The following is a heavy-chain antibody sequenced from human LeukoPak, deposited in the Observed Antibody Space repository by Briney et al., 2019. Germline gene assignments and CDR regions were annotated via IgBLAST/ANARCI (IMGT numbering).Heavy chain of an antibody. CDR1: GFAFSSYA. CDR3: ARAEDYYYGMDV. CDR2: IGTAGDT. J-gene: IGHJ6*02. Sequence: QSGGSLRLSCAVSGFAFSSYAMSWVRQATGKGLEWVSAIGTAGDTYYPGSVKGRFTISRENAKNSLYLQMNSLRAGDTAVYYCARAEDYYYGMDVWGQGTTVTVSS. V-gene: IGHV3-13*01.